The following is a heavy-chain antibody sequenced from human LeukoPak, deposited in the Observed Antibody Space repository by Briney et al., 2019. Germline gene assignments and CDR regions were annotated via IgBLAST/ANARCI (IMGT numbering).Heavy chain of an antibody. J-gene: IGHJ4*02. CDR3: AKDSRSFYSDH. Sequence: GGSLRLSCAASGFTFSSYAMSWVRQAPGKGLEWVSVISDSGGSTYYADSVKGRFTISRDNSKNTLYLQMNSLRAEDTAVYYCAKDSRSFYSDHWGQGTLVTVSS. CDR1: GFTFSSYA. V-gene: IGHV3-23*01. CDR2: ISDSGGST. D-gene: IGHD2/OR15-2a*01.